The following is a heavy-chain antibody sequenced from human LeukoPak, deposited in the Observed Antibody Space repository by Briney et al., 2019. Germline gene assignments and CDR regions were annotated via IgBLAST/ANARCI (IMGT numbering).Heavy chain of an antibody. CDR1: GGSITTYY. CDR3: ARQGSGGRSFDV. CDR2: IYNSGNT. V-gene: IGHV4-59*08. J-gene: IGHJ3*01. D-gene: IGHD1-26*01. Sequence: PSETLSLTCTVSGGSITTYYWTWIRQPPGKGLEWIGYIYNSGNTNCNPSLKSRVTISIDTSRNQVSLRLSSVTAADTAAYYCARQGSGGRSFDVWGQGTMVTVSS.